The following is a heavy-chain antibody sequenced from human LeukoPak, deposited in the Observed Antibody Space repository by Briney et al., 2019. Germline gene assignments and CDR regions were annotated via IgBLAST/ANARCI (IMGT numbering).Heavy chain of an antibody. Sequence: GGSLRLSCAASGFTVSNAWMSWFRQAPGKGLEWVGRIKSKTDGGTTDYAAPVKGRFTISRDDSKNTLYLQMNSLKTEDTAVYFCARGSGYYDRVLDYWGQGTLVTVSS. CDR1: GFTVSNAW. CDR2: IKSKTDGGTT. V-gene: IGHV3-15*01. CDR3: ARGSGYYDRVLDY. J-gene: IGHJ4*02. D-gene: IGHD3-22*01.